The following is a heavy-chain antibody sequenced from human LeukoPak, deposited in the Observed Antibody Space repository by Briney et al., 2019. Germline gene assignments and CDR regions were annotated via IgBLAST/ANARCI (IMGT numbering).Heavy chain of an antibody. V-gene: IGHV3-64D*06. D-gene: IGHD4/OR15-4a*01. CDR1: GFTFNSYP. CDR2: ISRNGGST. J-gene: IGHJ3*02. Sequence: GGSLRLSCSASGFTFNSYPVHWARQAPGKGLEYVSGISRNGGSTYYADFVKGRFTISRDNSKNTLYLQMSSLRAEDTAVYYCVKESGFMVAPNSAFDIWGQGTMVTVSS. CDR3: VKESGFMVAPNSAFDI.